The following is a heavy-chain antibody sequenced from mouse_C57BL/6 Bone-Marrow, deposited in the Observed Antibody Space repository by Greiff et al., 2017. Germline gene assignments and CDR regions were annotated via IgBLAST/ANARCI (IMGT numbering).Heavy chain of an antibody. V-gene: IGHV7-3*01. D-gene: IGHD1-1*02. Sequence: EVQGVESGGGLVQPGGSLSLSCAASGFTFTDYYMSWVRQPPGKALEWLGFIRNKANGYTTEYSASVKGRFTISRDNSQSILYLHMNARRAEDSASYYDARLDYGLFDYWGQGTTLTVSS. CDR1: GFTFTDYY. CDR3: ARLDYGLFDY. CDR2: IRNKANGYTT. J-gene: IGHJ2*01.